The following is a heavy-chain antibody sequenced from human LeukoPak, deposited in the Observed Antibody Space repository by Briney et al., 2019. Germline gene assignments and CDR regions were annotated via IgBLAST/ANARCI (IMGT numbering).Heavy chain of an antibody. CDR1: GFTFSSSA. Sequence: PGRSLRLSCAASGFTFSSSAMSWVRQTPSKGLEWLSSITGDGVTTYYADSVKGRFTISRDNSKNILFLQMNSLRAEDSASYFCAKERRRVDTSMIRSYFFDFWDQGTPVTVSS. CDR2: ITGDGVTT. D-gene: IGHD3-16*01. V-gene: IGHV3-23*01. CDR3: AKERRRVDTSMIRSYFFDF. J-gene: IGHJ4*02.